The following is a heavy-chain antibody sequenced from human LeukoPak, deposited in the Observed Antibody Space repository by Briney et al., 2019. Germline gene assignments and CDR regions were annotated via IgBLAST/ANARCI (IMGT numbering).Heavy chain of an antibody. Sequence: PAGSLRLSCAASGFTFSDSYMSWIRQAPGKGLEWVSYISSSSTYTEYAGSVKGGFTISRDNAKSSLYLQMNSLRAEDTAVYYCARGFPPPYYDSSGYDYWGQGTLVTVSS. CDR3: ARGFPPPYYDSSGYDY. D-gene: IGHD3-22*01. J-gene: IGHJ4*02. CDR1: GFTFSDSY. V-gene: IGHV3-11*06. CDR2: ISSSSTYT.